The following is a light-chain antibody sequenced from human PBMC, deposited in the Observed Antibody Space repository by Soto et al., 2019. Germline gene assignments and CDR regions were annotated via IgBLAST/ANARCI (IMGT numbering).Light chain of an antibody. CDR2: GES. J-gene: IGKJ5*01. V-gene: IGKV3-20*01. Sequence: EVVLTQSPGTLSLSPGERATLSCRASQSVSNNYLAWYQQKPGQAPRLLIYGESSRATGIPDRFSGSGSGRDFTLTIARLEPEDFAVYYCQQYGDSPLITFGQGTRLEIK. CDR1: QSVSNNY. CDR3: QQYGDSPLIT.